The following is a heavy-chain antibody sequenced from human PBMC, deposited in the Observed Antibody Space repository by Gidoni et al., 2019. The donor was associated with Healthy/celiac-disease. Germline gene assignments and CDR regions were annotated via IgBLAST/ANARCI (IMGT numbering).Heavy chain of an antibody. Sequence: QLQLQESGPGLVKPSETLSLTCTVSGGSISSSSYYWGWIRQPPGKGLEWIGSIYYSGSTYYNPSLKSRVTISVDTSKNQFSLKLSSVTAADTAVYYCARQIAAAGTHPNFDYWGQGTLVTVSS. CDR3: ARQIAAAGTHPNFDY. CDR2: IYYSGST. J-gene: IGHJ4*02. D-gene: IGHD6-13*01. V-gene: IGHV4-39*01. CDR1: GGSISSSSYY.